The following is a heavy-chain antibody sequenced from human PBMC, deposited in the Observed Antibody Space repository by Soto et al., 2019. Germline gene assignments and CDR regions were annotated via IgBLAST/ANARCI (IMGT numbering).Heavy chain of an antibody. D-gene: IGHD2-2*03. Sequence: SETLSLTCTVSGGSVSSNSYSWGWIRQSPGKGLEWIGTIYSSENTYYNPSLLSRVTISVDTSKNEFSLRLSSVTAADTAVYYCARLNGYCVSTNSNGYYGMDVWGQGTTVTVSS. J-gene: IGHJ6*02. CDR2: IYSSENT. CDR3: ARLNGYCVSTNSNGYYGMDV. CDR1: GGSVSSNSYS. V-gene: IGHV4-39*01.